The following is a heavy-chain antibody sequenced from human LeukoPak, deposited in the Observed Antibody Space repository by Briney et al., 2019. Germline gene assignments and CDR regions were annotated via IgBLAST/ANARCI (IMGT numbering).Heavy chain of an antibody. J-gene: IGHJ5*02. CDR1: GYTLTELS. CDR3: ARDKDTALVNCFDP. V-gene: IGHV1-2*02. D-gene: IGHD5-18*01. CDR2: INPNSGDT. Sequence: ASVKVSCKVSGYTLTELSMHWVRQAPGQGLEWMGWINPNSGDTNYAQKFQGRITMTRDTSISTAYMELSRLRSDDTAVYYCARDKDTALVNCFDPWGQGTLVTVSS.